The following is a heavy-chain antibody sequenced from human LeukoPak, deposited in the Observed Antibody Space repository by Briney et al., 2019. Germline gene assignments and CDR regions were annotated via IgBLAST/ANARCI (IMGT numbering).Heavy chain of an antibody. J-gene: IGHJ4*02. CDR3: AKDGHSSAYYFDY. Sequence: GRSLRLSCAASGFTFSGYGMHWVRQAPGKGLEWVAVIWYDGSNKYYADSVKGRFTISRDNSKNTLYLQMNSLRAEDTAVYYCAKDGHSSAYYFDYWGQGTLVTVSS. CDR2: IWYDGSNK. CDR1: GFTFSGYG. V-gene: IGHV3-33*06. D-gene: IGHD3-22*01.